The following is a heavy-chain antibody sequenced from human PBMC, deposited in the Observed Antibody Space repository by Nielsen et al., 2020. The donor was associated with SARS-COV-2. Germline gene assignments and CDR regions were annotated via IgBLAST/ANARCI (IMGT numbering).Heavy chain of an antibody. CDR2: ISYDGSNK. J-gene: IGHJ4*02. V-gene: IGHV3-30*18. Sequence: GESLKISCAASGFTFSSYGMHWVRQAPGKGLEWVAVISYDGSNKYYADSVKGRFTIPRDNSKNTLYLQMNSLRAEDTAVYYCAKESSLISLERNDYYFDYWGQGTLVTVSS. CDR3: AKESSLISLERNDYYFDY. CDR1: GFTFSSYG. D-gene: IGHD3-16*02.